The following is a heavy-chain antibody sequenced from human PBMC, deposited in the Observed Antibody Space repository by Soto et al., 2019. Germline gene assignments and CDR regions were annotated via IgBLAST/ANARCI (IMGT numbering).Heavy chain of an antibody. D-gene: IGHD3-22*01. Sequence: ASVKVACKASGYTFTGYYMHWVRQDPGQGLEWMGWINPNSGGTNYAQNFQGRVTMTSDTSISTAYMELSRLRSDDTAVYYCARRGSGYYYFDYWGQGTLVTVSS. V-gene: IGHV1-2*02. CDR1: GYTFTGYY. J-gene: IGHJ4*02. CDR3: ARRGSGYYYFDY. CDR2: INPNSGGT.